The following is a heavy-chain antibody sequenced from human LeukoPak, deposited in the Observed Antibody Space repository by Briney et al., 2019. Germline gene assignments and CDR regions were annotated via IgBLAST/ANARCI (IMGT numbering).Heavy chain of an antibody. D-gene: IGHD1-26*01. CDR1: GGTFSSYA. CDR2: IIPIFGTA. Sequence: SVKVSCKASGGTFSSYAISWVRQAPGQGLEWMGGIIPIFGTANYAQKFQGRVTITADESTSTAYMELSSLRSEDTAVYYCAREGEPTDYFDYWGQGTLVTVSS. J-gene: IGHJ4*02. V-gene: IGHV1-69*13. CDR3: AREGEPTDYFDY.